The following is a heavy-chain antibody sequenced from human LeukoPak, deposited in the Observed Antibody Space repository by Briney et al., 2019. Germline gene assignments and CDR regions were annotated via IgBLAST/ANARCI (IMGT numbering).Heavy chain of an antibody. CDR3: ARNVLRFLEWTIPPGYYYYYMDV. V-gene: IGHV4-61*02. CDR2: IYTSGST. Sequence: PSETLSLTCTVSGGSISSGSYYWSWIRQPAGKGLEWIGRIYTSGSTNYNPSLKSRVTISVDTSKNQFSLKLSSVTAADTAVYYCARNVLRFLEWTIPPGYYYYYMDVWGKGTTVTVSS. D-gene: IGHD3-3*01. J-gene: IGHJ6*03. CDR1: GGSISSGSYY.